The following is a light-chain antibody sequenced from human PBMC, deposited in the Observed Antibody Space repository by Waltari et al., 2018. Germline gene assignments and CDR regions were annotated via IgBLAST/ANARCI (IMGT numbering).Light chain of an antibody. CDR3: LQYNSYPWT. J-gene: IGKJ1*01. Sequence: IQVTQSPSTLSASVGDRVTITCRASQSIVVWLAWYQQKPGKAPRLLIYKASYLESGVPSRLSGSASGTAFTLTISSLQADDFATYYCLQYNSYPWTFGQGTTVEIK. V-gene: IGKV1-5*03. CDR1: QSIVVW. CDR2: KAS.